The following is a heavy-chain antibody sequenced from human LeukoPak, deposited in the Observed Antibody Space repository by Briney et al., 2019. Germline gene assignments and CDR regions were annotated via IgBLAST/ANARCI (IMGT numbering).Heavy chain of an antibody. D-gene: IGHD2-2*01. CDR2: IYYSGST. CDR1: GGSISSSSYY. Sequence: PSETLSLTCTVSGGSISSSSYYWGWIRQPPGKGLEWIGSIYYSGSTYYNPSLKSRVTISVDTSKNQFSLKLSSVTAADTAVYYCASSVVPAAFDDYWGQGTLVTVSS. CDR3: ASSVVPAAFDDY. J-gene: IGHJ4*02. V-gene: IGHV4-39*01.